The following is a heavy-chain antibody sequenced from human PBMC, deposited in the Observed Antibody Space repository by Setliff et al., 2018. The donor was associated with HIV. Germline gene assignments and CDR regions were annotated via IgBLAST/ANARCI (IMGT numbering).Heavy chain of an antibody. Sequence: SLTCAVSGDSISSYYWSWIRQPPGKGLEWIGYIYYSGRTDYNPSLKSRVTISMDTSKNQSSLKLNSLRDEDTAVYYCAKGPGFLTDFWGQGTLVTVSS. V-gene: IGHV4-59*12. CDR3: AKGPGFLTDF. CDR2: IYYSGRT. J-gene: IGHJ4*02. D-gene: IGHD3-3*01. CDR1: GDSISSYY.